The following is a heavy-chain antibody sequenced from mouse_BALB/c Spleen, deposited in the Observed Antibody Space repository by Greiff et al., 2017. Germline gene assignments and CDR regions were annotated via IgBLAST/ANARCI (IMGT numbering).Heavy chain of an antibody. CDR3: ARLDGNYVRAMDY. V-gene: IGHV1S135*01. D-gene: IGHD2-1*01. CDR1: GYAFTSYN. J-gene: IGHJ4*01. Sequence: EVKLMESGPELVKPGASVKVSCKASGYAFTSYNMYWVKQSHGKSLEWIGYIDPYNGGTSYNQKFKGKATLTVDKSSSTAYMHLNSLTSEDSAVYYCARLDGNYVRAMDYWGQGTSVTVSS. CDR2: IDPYNGGT.